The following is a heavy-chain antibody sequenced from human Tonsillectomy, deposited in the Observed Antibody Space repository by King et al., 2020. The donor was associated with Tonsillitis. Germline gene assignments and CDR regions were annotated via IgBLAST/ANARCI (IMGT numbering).Heavy chain of an antibody. CDR2: INHSGST. Sequence: VQLQQWGAGLLKSSETLSLTCAVYGGSFSGYYWSWIRQPPGKGLEWIGEINHSGSTNYNPSFKSRVSISVATSKNQSSLKLSSVTAADTAVYYCARLVPATTYYYNGMDVWGQGTAVTVSS. V-gene: IGHV4-34*01. CDR3: ARLVPATTYYYNGMDV. D-gene: IGHD2-2*01. J-gene: IGHJ6*02. CDR1: GGSFSGYY.